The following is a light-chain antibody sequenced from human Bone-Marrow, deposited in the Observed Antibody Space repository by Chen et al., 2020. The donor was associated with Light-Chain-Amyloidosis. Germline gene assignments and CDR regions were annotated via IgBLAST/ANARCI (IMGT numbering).Light chain of an antibody. Sequence: EIVLTQSPAPLSLSPGERATLSCRASQSVTSFIAWYQQKPGQAPRLLIYDVSKRANGIPARFSGSGSGTDFTLTITSLEPEDFAIYYCQQCSDWPLTFGGGTKLEIK. V-gene: IGKV3-11*01. J-gene: IGKJ4*01. CDR1: QSVTSF. CDR3: QQCSDWPLT. CDR2: DVS.